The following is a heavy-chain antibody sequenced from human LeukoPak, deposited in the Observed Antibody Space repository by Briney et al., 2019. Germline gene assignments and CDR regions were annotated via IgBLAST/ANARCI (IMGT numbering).Heavy chain of an antibody. Sequence: GGSLRLSCAASGFTFSTCAMHWVRQAPGKGLEWVSGISWNSGSIGYADSVKGRFTISRDNAKNSLYLQMNSLRAEDTALYYCAKDGLDSSGYIFDYWGQGTLVTVSS. CDR3: AKDGLDSSGYIFDY. CDR1: GFTFSTCA. V-gene: IGHV3-9*01. CDR2: ISWNSGSI. J-gene: IGHJ4*02. D-gene: IGHD3-22*01.